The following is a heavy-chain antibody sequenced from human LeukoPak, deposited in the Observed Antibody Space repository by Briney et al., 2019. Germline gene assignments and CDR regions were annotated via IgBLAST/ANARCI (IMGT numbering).Heavy chain of an antibody. CDR1: GFTFSNYA. V-gene: IGHV3-23*01. Sequence: GGSLRLSCAASGFTFSNYAMSWVRQAPGKGLEWVSGISGSGGSTDYADSVEGRFTISRDNSKNTLYLQMNSLRAEDTAVYYCAGYCSGGSCIRAHYYYYYGLDVWGKGTTVTVSS. J-gene: IGHJ6*04. CDR3: AGYCSGGSCIRAHYYYYYGLDV. CDR2: ISGSGGST. D-gene: IGHD2-15*01.